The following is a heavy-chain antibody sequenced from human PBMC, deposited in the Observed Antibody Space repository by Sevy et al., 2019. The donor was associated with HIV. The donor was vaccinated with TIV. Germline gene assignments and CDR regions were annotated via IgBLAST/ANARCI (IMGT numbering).Heavy chain of an antibody. D-gene: IGHD3-10*01. J-gene: IGHJ4*02. CDR3: VKDRVIVWFGELLTGFDY. CDR1: GFTFSSYA. Sequence: GGSLRLSCAASGFTFSSYAMSWVRQAPGKGLEWVSAISGSGGSTYYADSVKGRFTTSRDKSKNALYLQMNSLRAEDTGVLYCVKDRVIVWFGELLTGFDYWGQGPLGTVSS. V-gene: IGHV3-23*01. CDR2: ISGSGGST.